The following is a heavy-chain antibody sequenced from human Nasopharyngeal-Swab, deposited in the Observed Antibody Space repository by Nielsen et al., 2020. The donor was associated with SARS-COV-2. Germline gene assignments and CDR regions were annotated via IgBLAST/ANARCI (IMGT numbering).Heavy chain of an antibody. J-gene: IGHJ4*02. CDR3: AKEKGRGGEEGEE. V-gene: IGHV3-9*01. Sequence: SLKISCAASGFTFDDYAMHWVRQAPGKGLEWVSGISWNSGSTGYADSVKGRFTISRDNAKNSLYLQMNSLRAEDTALYDGAKEKGRGGEEGEEGGQGKIGTVSS. CDR1: GFTFDDYA. CDR2: ISWNSGST. D-gene: IGHD3-10*01.